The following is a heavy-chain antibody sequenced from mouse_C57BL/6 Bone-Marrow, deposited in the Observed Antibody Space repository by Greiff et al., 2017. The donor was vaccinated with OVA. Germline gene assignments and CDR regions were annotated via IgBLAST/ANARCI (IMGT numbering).Heavy chain of an antibody. V-gene: IGHV5-4*01. CDR3: ARDRYSNYVDY. J-gene: IGHJ4*01. D-gene: IGHD2-5*01. Sequence: EVKVVESGGGLVKPGGSLKLSCAASGFTFSSYAMSWVRQTPEKRLEWVATISDGGSYTYYPDNVKGRFTISRDNAKNNLYLQMSHLKSEDTAMYYCARDRYSNYVDYWGQGTSVTVSS. CDR2: ISDGGSYT. CDR1: GFTFSSYA.